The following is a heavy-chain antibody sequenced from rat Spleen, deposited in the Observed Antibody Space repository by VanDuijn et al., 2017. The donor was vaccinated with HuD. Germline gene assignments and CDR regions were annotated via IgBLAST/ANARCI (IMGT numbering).Heavy chain of an antibody. J-gene: IGHJ2*01. V-gene: IGHV2-1*01. CDR2: VWGDGGT. D-gene: IGHD1-1*01. CDR3: TTVGY. Sequence: VQLKESGPGLVQPSQTLSLTCTVSGYSLNTSGVNWVRQPPGKGLEWMGGVWGDGGTDYYSALKSRLSISRDTSKSQVFLKMNSLQIEDTAIYFCTTVGYWGQGVMVTVSS. CDR1: GYSLNTSG.